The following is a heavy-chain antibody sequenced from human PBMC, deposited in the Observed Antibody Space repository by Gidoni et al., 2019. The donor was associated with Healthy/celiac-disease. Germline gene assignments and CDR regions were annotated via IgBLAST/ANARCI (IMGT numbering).Heavy chain of an antibody. V-gene: IGHV4-59*01. CDR3: AGSIAARWFDP. CDR2: SYYSGST. J-gene: IGHJ5*02. Sequence: QVQLQESGPGLVKPSGTLALTCTFSGGSISSYYGSWIRQPPGKGLEWIGYSYYSGSTNYNPSLKRRVTISVDTSKNQLSLKLSSVTAADTAVYYCAGSIAARWFDPWGQGTLVTVSS. D-gene: IGHD6-6*01. CDR1: GGSISSYY.